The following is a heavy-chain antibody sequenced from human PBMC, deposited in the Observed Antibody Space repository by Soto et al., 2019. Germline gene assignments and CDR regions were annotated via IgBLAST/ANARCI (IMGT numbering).Heavy chain of an antibody. Sequence: GGSLRLSCAASGFTVSSNYMSWVRQAPGKGLEWVSVIYSGGSTYYADSVKGRFTISRDNSKNTLYLQMNSLRAEDTAVYYCARSQGGITMVRGGAFDIWGQGTMVTVSS. CDR2: IYSGGST. CDR3: ARSQGGITMVRGGAFDI. V-gene: IGHV3-66*01. J-gene: IGHJ3*02. CDR1: GFTVSSNY. D-gene: IGHD3-10*01.